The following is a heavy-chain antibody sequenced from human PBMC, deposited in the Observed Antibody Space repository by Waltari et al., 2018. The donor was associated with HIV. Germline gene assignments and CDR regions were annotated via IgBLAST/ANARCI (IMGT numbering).Heavy chain of an antibody. D-gene: IGHD5-12*01. CDR1: GGSISSYY. J-gene: IGHJ6*02. V-gene: IGHV4-59*01. CDR3: ARDGRYSGYDHGMDV. Sequence: QVQLQESGPGLVKPSETLSITCTVSGGSISSYYWSWIRQPPGKGLEWIGYIYYSGSTNYNPSLKSRVTISVDTSKNQFSLKLSSVTAADTAVYYCARDGRYSGYDHGMDVWGQGTTVTVSS. CDR2: IYYSGST.